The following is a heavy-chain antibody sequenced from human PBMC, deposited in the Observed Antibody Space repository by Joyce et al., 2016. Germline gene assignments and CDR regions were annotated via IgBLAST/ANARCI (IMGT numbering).Heavy chain of an antibody. Sequence: EVQLMESGGGLVKPGGSLRLSCAASGFTFGSFIMTWVRQAPEKGLEWVSFISISSNYIYDADSVKGRFIISRDNAQNSLYLQMNNLRAEDTAVYYCARGLASGWYRGFDYWGQGTLVSVSS. V-gene: IGHV3-21*06. CDR2: ISISSNYI. CDR1: GFTFGSFI. CDR3: ARGLASGWYRGFDY. D-gene: IGHD6-19*01. J-gene: IGHJ4*02.